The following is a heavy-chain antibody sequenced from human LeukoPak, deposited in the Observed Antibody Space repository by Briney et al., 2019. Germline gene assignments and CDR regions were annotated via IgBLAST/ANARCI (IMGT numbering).Heavy chain of an antibody. CDR3: ARRGYCSSTSCYNLDY. D-gene: IGHD2-2*02. CDR1: EYSFTTYW. Sequence: GESLKISCKGSEYSFTTYWIGWVRQMPGKGLEWMGIIYPGDSDTRYSPSFQGQVTISADKSISTAYLQWSSLKASDTAMYYCARRGYCSSTSCYNLDYWGQGTLVTVSS. J-gene: IGHJ4*02. CDR2: IYPGDSDT. V-gene: IGHV5-51*01.